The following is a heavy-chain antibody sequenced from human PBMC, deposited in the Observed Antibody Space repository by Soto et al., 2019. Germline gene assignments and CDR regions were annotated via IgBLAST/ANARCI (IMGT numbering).Heavy chain of an antibody. J-gene: IGHJ6*02. V-gene: IGHV5-10-1*01. CDR2: IDPSDSYT. CDR1: GYSFTSYW. CDR3: ARLSRRSPRYYYYYGMDV. Sequence: GESLKICCKVSGYSFTSYWISWVRQMPGKGLEWMGRIDPSDSYTNYSPSFQGHVTISADKSISTAYLQWSSLKASDTAMYYCARLSRRSPRYYYYYGMDVWGQGTTVTVSS.